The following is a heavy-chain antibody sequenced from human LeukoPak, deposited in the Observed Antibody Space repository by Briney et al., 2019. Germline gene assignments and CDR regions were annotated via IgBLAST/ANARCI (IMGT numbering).Heavy chain of an antibody. Sequence: NSGGSLRLSCVTSGFTFSNAWMSWVRQAPGKGLEWIARIKSKPAGGTIDYAAPVRGKFTISRDDSKNIVSLQMSSLKTEDTAMYYCATGSPFLDYWGQGTLVTVSS. D-gene: IGHD3-10*01. CDR2: IKSKPAGGTI. CDR1: GFTFSNAW. J-gene: IGHJ4*02. V-gene: IGHV3-15*01. CDR3: ATGSPFLDY.